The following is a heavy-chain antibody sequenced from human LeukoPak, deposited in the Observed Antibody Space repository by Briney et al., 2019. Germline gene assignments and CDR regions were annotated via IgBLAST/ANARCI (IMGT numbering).Heavy chain of an antibody. D-gene: IGHD1-1*01. CDR1: GFTFSSYW. CDR2: VKQDGSEK. Sequence: PGGSLRLSCAASGFTFSSYWMSWVRQAPGEGLEWLANVKQDGSEKFYVDSVKGRFTIFRYNAKNSLYLQMNSLRAEDTAVYYCARAYISPNWFDPWGQGTLVTVSS. J-gene: IGHJ5*02. CDR3: ARAYISPNWFDP. V-gene: IGHV3-7*04.